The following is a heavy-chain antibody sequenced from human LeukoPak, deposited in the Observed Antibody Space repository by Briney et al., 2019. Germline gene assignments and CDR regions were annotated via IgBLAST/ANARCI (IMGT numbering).Heavy chain of an antibody. CDR2: ISWNSGSI. CDR3: ARDPRRHRGAFDI. V-gene: IGHV3-9*01. J-gene: IGHJ3*02. CDR1: GFTFDDYA. Sequence: GGSLRLSCAASGFTFDDYAMHWVRQAPGKGLEWVSGISWNSGSIGYADSVKGRFTISRDNAKNSLYLQMDSLRAEDTAVYYCARDPRRHRGAFDIWGQGTMVTVS. D-gene: IGHD1-14*01.